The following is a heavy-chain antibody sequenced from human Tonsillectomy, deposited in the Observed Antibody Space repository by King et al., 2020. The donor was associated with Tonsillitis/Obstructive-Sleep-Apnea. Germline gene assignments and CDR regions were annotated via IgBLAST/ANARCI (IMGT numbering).Heavy chain of an antibody. J-gene: IGHJ4*02. CDR3: AKVSYVNGVAPIDY. CDR2: ISNSGYST. V-gene: IGHV3-23*04. Sequence: VQLVESGGGLVQPGGSLRLSCAASEFTFSSYAMSWVRQAPGKGLEWVSVISNSGYSTYYADSARGRFTISRDNSKNTLYLQMNSLGAEDTAVYYCAKVSYVNGVAPIDYWGQGTPVTVSS. D-gene: IGHD3-3*01. CDR1: EFTFSSYA.